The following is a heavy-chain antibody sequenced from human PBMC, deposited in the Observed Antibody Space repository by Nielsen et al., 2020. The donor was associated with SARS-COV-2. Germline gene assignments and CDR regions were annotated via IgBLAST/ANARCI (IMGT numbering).Heavy chain of an antibody. CDR3: ARLSNFWSGYNDY. Sequence: GGSLRLSCAASGFTFSSYAMSWVRQAPGKGLEWVSAISGSGGSTYYADSVKGRFTISRDNSKNTLFLQMDSLTADDTAVYFCARLSNFWSGYNDYWGQGTLVIVSS. CDR1: GFTFSSYA. J-gene: IGHJ4*02. D-gene: IGHD3-3*01. CDR2: ISGSGGST. V-gene: IGHV3-23*01.